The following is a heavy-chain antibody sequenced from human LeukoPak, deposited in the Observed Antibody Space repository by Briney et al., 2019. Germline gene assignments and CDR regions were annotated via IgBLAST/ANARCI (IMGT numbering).Heavy chain of an antibody. Sequence: SETLSLTCTVSGGSISTTSYFWGWIRQPPGKGLDWIGNIYYRGSTYYSPSLKSRVTISVDTSKNQFSLKLSSVTAADTAVYYCARAWPYFDYWGRGTLVTVSS. J-gene: IGHJ4*02. CDR2: IYYRGST. V-gene: IGHV4-39*01. CDR1: GGSISTTSYF. CDR3: ARAWPYFDY.